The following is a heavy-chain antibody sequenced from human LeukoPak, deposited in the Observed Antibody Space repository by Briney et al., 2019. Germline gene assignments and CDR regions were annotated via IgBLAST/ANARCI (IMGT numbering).Heavy chain of an antibody. CDR3: ARDGVGDSSGYSPGTFDY. CDR1: GYSISSGYY. Sequence: SETLSLTCTVSGYSISSGYYWGWIRQPPGKGLEWIGSIYHSGSTYYNPSLKSRVTISVDTSKNQFSLKLSSVTAADTAVYYCARDGVGDSSGYSPGTFDYWGQGTLVTVSS. D-gene: IGHD3-22*01. CDR2: IYHSGST. J-gene: IGHJ4*02. V-gene: IGHV4-38-2*02.